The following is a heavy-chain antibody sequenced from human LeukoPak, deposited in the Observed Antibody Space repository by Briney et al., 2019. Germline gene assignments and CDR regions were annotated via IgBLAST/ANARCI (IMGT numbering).Heavy chain of an antibody. CDR3: TTDEDWNYARKDV. CDR2: TVSEIGGGTT. D-gene: IGHD1-7*01. V-gene: IGHV3-15*04. J-gene: IGHJ6*02. CDR1: GFTFNYAW. Sequence: GGSLRLSCAASGFTFNYAWMSWVRQVPGKGLEWVGQTVSEIGGGTTDYAAPVKGRFTISRDDSKSTLYLQMNSLKIEDTAVYYCTTDEDWNYARKDVWGQGATVIVSS.